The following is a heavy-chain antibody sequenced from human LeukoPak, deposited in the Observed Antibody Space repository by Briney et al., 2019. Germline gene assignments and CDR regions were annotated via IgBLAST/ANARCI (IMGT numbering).Heavy chain of an antibody. V-gene: IGHV4-59*01. CDR1: GGSISSYY. CDR3: ARGGGFYGDHTWFDP. Sequence: SETLSLTCTVSGGSISSYYWSWIRQPPGKGLEWIGYIYYSGSTNYNPSLKSRVTISVDTSKNQFSLKLSSVTAADTAVYYCARGGGFYGDHTWFDPWGQGTLVTVSS. D-gene: IGHD4-17*01. CDR2: IYYSGST. J-gene: IGHJ5*02.